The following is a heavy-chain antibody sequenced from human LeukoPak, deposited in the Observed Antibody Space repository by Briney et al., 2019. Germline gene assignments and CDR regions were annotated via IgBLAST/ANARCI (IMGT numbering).Heavy chain of an antibody. CDR2: INPNSGGT. V-gene: IGHV1-2*02. J-gene: IGHJ4*02. CDR3: ASSGPEWEFYFDY. Sequence: ASVKVSCKASGGTFSSYAISWVRQAPGQGLEWMGWINPNSGGTNYAQKFQGRVTMTRDTSISTAYMELSRLRSDDTAVYYCASSGPEWEFYFDYWGQGTLVTVSS. D-gene: IGHD1-26*01. CDR1: GGTFSSYA.